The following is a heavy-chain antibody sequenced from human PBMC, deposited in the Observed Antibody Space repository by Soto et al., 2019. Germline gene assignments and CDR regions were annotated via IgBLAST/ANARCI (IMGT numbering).Heavy chain of an antibody. D-gene: IGHD2-2*01. Sequence: SATLSLTFIFAGTTITSAFYCGCIREHPGKGLDWIGSIYHSGTTYSDPSLRSRLTISVDTSKNQFSLMLXSLTAADTTVYYRASRRRYSTSIYSRFEPWGQGKLVAVSS. J-gene: IGHJ5*02. CDR2: IYHSGTT. CDR1: GTTITSAFY. CDR3: ASRRRYSTSIYSRFEP. V-gene: IGHV4-38-2*02.